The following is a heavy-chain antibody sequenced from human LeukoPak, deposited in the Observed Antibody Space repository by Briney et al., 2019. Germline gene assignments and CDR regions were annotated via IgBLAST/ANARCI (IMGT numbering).Heavy chain of an antibody. CDR2: IYYSGST. CDR3: ARHQLGGQLRFDC. J-gene: IGHJ4*02. D-gene: IGHD5-12*01. Sequence: SETLSLTCTVSGDSISSYYWSWIRQPPGKGLEWIGYIYYSGSTNYNPSLKSRVTISVDTSKNQFSLKLSSVTAADTAVYYCARHQLGGQLRFDCWGQGTLVTVSS. CDR1: GDSISSYY. V-gene: IGHV4-59*08.